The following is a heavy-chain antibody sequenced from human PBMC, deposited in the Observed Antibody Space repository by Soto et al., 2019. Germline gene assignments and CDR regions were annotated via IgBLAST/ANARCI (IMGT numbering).Heavy chain of an antibody. CDR3: ARARFTIFGVVRLSHFDD. J-gene: IGHJ4*02. Sequence: SETLSLTCTVSGGSISSSSYYWGWIRQPPGKGLEWIGSIYYSGSTYYNPSLKSRVTISVDTSKNQFSLKLSSVTAADMAVYYCARARFTIFGVVRLSHFDDWGQGAQVTVSS. V-gene: IGHV4-39*01. CDR1: GGSISSSSYY. D-gene: IGHD3-3*01. CDR2: IYYSGST.